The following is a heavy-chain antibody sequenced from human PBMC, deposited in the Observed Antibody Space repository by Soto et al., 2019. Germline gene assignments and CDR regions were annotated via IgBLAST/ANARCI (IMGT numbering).Heavy chain of an antibody. Sequence: ASVKVSCKASGYTFTSYAMHWVRQAPGQRLEWMGWINAGNGNTKYSQKFQGRVTITRDTSASTAYMELSSLRSEDTAVYYCARQRGEYYYGSGSPWDLIYFDYWGQGTLVTVSS. CDR1: GYTFTSYA. CDR2: INAGNGNT. V-gene: IGHV1-3*01. J-gene: IGHJ4*02. D-gene: IGHD3-10*01. CDR3: ARQRGEYYYGSGSPWDLIYFDY.